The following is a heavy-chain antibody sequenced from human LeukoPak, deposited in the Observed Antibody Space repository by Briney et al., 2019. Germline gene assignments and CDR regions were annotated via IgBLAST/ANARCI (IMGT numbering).Heavy chain of an antibody. CDR2: IKSKTDGGTT. D-gene: IGHD2-2*01. V-gene: IGHV3-15*01. CDR1: GFTFSNAW. J-gene: IGHJ1*01. CDR3: TARYCRSTSCYGEYFQR. Sequence: SGGSLRLSCEASGFTFSNAWMSWVRQAPGKGLEWVGRIKSKTDGGTTDYAAPVKGRFTISRDDSKNTLYLQMNSLKTEDTAVYYCTARYCRSTSCYGEYFQRWGQGTLVTVSS.